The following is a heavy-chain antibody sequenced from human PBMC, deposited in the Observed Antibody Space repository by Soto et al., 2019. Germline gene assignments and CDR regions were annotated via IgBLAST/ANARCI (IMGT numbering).Heavy chain of an antibody. D-gene: IGHD3-3*01. Sequence: SAKASSKACGYRFASYCSSSLYQSPRQGLEWMGWISAYNGNTNYAQKLQGRVTMTTDTSTSTAYMELRSLRSDDTAVYYCARDLIFGVVIMHYDYWGQGTLVTVSS. CDR3: ARDLIFGVVIMHYDY. J-gene: IGHJ4*02. CDR2: ISAYNGNT. CDR1: GYRFASYC. V-gene: IGHV1-18*01.